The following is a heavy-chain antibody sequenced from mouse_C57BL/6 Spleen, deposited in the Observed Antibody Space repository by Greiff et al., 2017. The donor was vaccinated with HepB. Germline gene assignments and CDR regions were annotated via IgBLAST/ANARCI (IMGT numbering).Heavy chain of an antibody. J-gene: IGHJ4*01. CDR1: GYSFTSYY. V-gene: IGHV1-66*01. Sequence: VQLQQSGPELVKPGASVKISCKASGYSFTSYYIHWVKQRPGQGLEWIGWIYPGSGNTKYNEKFKGKATLTADTSSSTAYMQLSSLTSEDSAVYYCARPLLPGYAMDYWGQGTSVIVSS. D-gene: IGHD1-1*01. CDR3: ARPLLPGYAMDY. CDR2: IYPGSGNT.